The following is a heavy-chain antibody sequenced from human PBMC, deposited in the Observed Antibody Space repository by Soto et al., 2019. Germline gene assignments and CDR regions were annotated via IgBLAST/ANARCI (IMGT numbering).Heavy chain of an antibody. CDR3: ARGETDDYGDGSFDY. CDR1: GGTFSSYA. D-gene: IGHD3-10*01. CDR2: IIPIFGTA. J-gene: IGHJ4*02. V-gene: IGHV1-69*12. Sequence: QVQLVQSGAEVKKPGSSVKVSCKASGGTFSSYAISWVRQAPGQGLEWMGGIIPIFGTANYAQKFHGRVKITAAESTSTAYMELSSLRSEDTAVYYCARGETDDYGDGSFDYWGQGTLVTVSS.